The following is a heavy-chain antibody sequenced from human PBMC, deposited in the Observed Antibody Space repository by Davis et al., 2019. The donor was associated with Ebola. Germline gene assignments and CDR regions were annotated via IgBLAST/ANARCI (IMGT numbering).Heavy chain of an antibody. V-gene: IGHV4-39*07. J-gene: IGHJ6*02. Sequence: PSETLSLTCTVSGGFISRSSYHWGWIRQPPGKGLEWIGSIYYSGSTFYNPSLKSRVTISVDTSKNQFSLKLSSVTAADTAVYYCARVRSSSGEDYYYGMDVWGQGTTVTVSS. CDR1: GGFISRSSYH. CDR3: ARVRSSSGEDYYYGMDV. D-gene: IGHD6-13*01. CDR2: IYYSGST.